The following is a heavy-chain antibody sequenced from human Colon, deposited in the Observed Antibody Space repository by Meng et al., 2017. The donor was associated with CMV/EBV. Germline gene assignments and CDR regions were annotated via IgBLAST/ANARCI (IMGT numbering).Heavy chain of an antibody. V-gene: IGHV3-23*03. CDR3: AKDRNSRSHYDSPMDV. D-gene: IGHD3-22*01. CDR2: IYSGGATT. Sequence: GESLKISCAASGFTFTNYAMSWARQAPGKGLEWVSVIYSGGATTYYGDSVKGRFTISRDDSKNTLYLQMNSLRAEDTAVYYCAKDRNSRSHYDSPMDVWGQGTTVTVSS. J-gene: IGHJ6*02. CDR1: GFTFTNYA.